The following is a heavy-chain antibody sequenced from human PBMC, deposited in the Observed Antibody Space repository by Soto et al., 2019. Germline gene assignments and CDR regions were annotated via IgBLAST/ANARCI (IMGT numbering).Heavy chain of an antibody. Sequence: GGSLKLSCAASGFTFRSYAMHWVRQAQGKGLEWVAVISYDGSNKYYADSVKGRFTISRDNSKNTLYLQMNSLRAEDTAVYYCARDFRDIVVVPAAHRRGIAAAEDYWGQGT. D-gene: IGHD2-2*01. CDR1: GFTFRSYA. J-gene: IGHJ4*02. CDR2: ISYDGSNK. V-gene: IGHV3-30-3*01. CDR3: ARDFRDIVVVPAAHRRGIAAAEDY.